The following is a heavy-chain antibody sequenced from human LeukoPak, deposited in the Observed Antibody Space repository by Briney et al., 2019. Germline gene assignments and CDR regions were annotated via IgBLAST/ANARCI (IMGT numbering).Heavy chain of an antibody. V-gene: IGHV3-23*01. D-gene: IGHD4-17*01. Sequence: PGGSLRLSCAASGFTFSGYGMTWVRQAPGKGLEWVSTISSSTGSTYYADAVKGRFTISRDNSKNTLYLQMNSLRADDTAVYYCAKEIYGDSTGGRFQHWGQGTLVTVSS. CDR1: GFTFSGYG. CDR3: AKEIYGDSTGGRFQH. CDR2: ISSSTGST. J-gene: IGHJ1*01.